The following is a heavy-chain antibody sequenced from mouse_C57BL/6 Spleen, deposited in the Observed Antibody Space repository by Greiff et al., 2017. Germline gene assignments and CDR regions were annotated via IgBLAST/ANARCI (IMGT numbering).Heavy chain of an antibody. Sequence: QVQLQQSGPELVKPGASVKISCKASGYAFSSSWMNWVKQRPGKGLEWIGRIYPGDGDTNYNGKFKGKATLTADKSSSTAYMQLSSLTSEDSAVYFCARGGSSGSFAYWGQGTLVTVSA. V-gene: IGHV1-82*01. CDR1: GYAFSSSW. J-gene: IGHJ3*01. CDR2: IYPGDGDT. CDR3: ARGGSSGSFAY. D-gene: IGHD3-2*02.